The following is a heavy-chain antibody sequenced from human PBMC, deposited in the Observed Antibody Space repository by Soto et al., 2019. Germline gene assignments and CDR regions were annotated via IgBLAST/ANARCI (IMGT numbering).Heavy chain of an antibody. CDR1: GYTFTGYY. CDR2: INPNSGGT. D-gene: IGHD4-17*01. CDR3: ARVHAVTTLYFDL. V-gene: IGHV1-2*02. Sequence: ASAKVSCKXSGYTFTGYYMHWVRQAPGQGLEWMGWINPNSGGTNYAQKFQGRVTMTRDTSISTAYMELSRLRSDDTAVYYCARVHAVTTLYFDLWGRGTLVTVSS. J-gene: IGHJ2*01.